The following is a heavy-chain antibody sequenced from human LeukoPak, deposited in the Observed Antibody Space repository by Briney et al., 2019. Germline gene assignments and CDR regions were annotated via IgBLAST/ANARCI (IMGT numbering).Heavy chain of an antibody. CDR2: VYNSGNT. J-gene: IGHJ3*02. V-gene: IGHV4-59*01. Sequence: SETLSLTCTVSGASISSYYWSWIRQPPGKGLEWIGYVYNSGNTNYNPSLKSRVTISVDTSKNQFSLKLSSVTAADTAVYYCARGGGPSGYSGYDSNAFDIWGQGTMVTVSS. D-gene: IGHD5-12*01. CDR3: ARGGGPSGYSGYDSNAFDI. CDR1: GASISSYY.